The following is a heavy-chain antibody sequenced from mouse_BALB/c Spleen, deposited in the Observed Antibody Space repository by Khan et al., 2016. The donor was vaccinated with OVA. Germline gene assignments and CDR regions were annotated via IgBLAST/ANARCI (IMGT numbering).Heavy chain of an antibody. V-gene: IGHV5-9*03. CDR1: GFTFSSYT. J-gene: IGHJ3*01. CDR3: ARSNYGNFAH. D-gene: IGHD2-1*01. Sequence: EVQLQESGGGLVKPGGSLKLSCAASGFTFSSYTMSWVRQTPEKRLEWVATISSGGDNTYYPDSVKGRFTLSRDNAKNNLYLQMSSLRSEDTALYYCARSNYGNFAHWGQGTLVTVSA. CDR2: ISSGGDNT.